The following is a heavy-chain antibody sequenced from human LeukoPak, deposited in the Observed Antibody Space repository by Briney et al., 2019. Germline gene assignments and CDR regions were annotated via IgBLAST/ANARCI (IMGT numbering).Heavy chain of an antibody. Sequence: XLSLTCTVSGGSISSGGYYWSWIRQPPGKGLEWIGYIYHSGSTYYNPSLKSRVTISVDRSKNQFSLKLSSVTAADTAVYYCARAYSSSWRVPQYYFDYWGQGTLVTVSS. CDR1: GGSISSGGYY. CDR3: ARAYSSSWRVPQYYFDY. V-gene: IGHV4-30-2*02. D-gene: IGHD6-13*01. CDR2: IYHSGST. J-gene: IGHJ4*02.